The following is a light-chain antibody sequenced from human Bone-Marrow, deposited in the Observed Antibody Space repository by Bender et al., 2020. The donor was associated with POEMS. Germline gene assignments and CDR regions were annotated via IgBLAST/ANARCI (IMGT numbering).Light chain of an antibody. V-gene: IGLV2-14*02. CDR1: TSDVGSHDL. Sequence: QSALTQPASVSGSPGESIAISCTGATSDVGSHDLVSWYQQHPGMAPKLLIYDVSKRPSGVSDRFSGSKSGNTASLAISGLHSEDEADYYCVAWDDTLNGWVFGGGTKLTVL. CDR3: VAWDDTLNGWV. J-gene: IGLJ2*01. CDR2: DVS.